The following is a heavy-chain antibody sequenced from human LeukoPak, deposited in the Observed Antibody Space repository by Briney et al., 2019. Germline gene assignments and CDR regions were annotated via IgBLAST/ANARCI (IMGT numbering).Heavy chain of an antibody. CDR2: ISTSSIYI. Sequence: PGGSLRLSCAASGFTFSSSSMNWVRQAPGKGLEWVSSISTSSIYIYYADSMKGRFTISRDNAKNSLYLLMNSLRAEDTAVYYCARDCERSYFPSGLPHSGYMDVWGKGTTVIVSS. D-gene: IGHD1-26*01. CDR3: ARDCERSYFPSGLPHSGYMDV. J-gene: IGHJ6*03. CDR1: GFTFSSSS. V-gene: IGHV3-21*01.